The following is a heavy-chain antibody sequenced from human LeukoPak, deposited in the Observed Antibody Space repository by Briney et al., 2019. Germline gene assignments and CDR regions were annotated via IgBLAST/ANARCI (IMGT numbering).Heavy chain of an antibody. Sequence: GGSLRLSCAASGFIFSSYGMNWVRQAPGKGLEWVSAISGNGGSTYYADSVKGRFTISRDNSKNTLYLQMSSLRAEDTAVYYCAKGNSGYADYFDYWGQGTLVTVSS. V-gene: IGHV3-23*01. CDR1: GFIFSSYG. J-gene: IGHJ4*02. CDR3: AKGNSGYADYFDY. D-gene: IGHD5-12*01. CDR2: ISGNGGST.